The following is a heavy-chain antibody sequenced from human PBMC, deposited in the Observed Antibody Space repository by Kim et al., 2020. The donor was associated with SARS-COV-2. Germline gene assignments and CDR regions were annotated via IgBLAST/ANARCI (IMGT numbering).Heavy chain of an antibody. V-gene: IGHV3-23*01. CDR1: GFTFGAYP. D-gene: IGHD2-15*01. CDR2: VSGGGDRT. J-gene: IGHJ4*02. CDR3: AKSALGDSMGLDD. Sequence: GGSLRLSCAASGFTFGAYPMFWVRQAPGKGLEWVSSVSGGGDRTYFADSVKGRFTISRDNSKNTIYLQMNSLRAEDTAVYYCAKSALGDSMGLDDWGQGTLVSVSS.